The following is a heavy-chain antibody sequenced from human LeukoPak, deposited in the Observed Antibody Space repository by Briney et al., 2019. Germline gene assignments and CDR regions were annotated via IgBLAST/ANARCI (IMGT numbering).Heavy chain of an antibody. CDR2: INPNSGGT. CDR3: ARDRSYSAPLDY. J-gene: IGHJ4*02. V-gene: IGHV1-2*04. Sequence: ASVKVSCKASGYTFTGYYMHWVRQAPGQGLEWMGWINPNSGGTDYAQKFQGWVTMTRDTSISTAYMELSRLRSDDTAVYYCARDRSYSAPLDYWGQGTLVTVSS. D-gene: IGHD1-26*01. CDR1: GYTFTGYY.